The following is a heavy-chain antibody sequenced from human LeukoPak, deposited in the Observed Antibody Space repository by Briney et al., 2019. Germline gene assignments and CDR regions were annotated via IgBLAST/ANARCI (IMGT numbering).Heavy chain of an antibody. CDR3: AKGGSRHADN. Sequence: PGGSLRLSCAASGFTFSSYWMHWVRQAPGKGLVWVSRIDSDGSNAKYADSVKGRFTISRDNAKNTLYLQMNSLRAEDTAVYYCAKGGSRHADNWGQRTLVTVSS. J-gene: IGHJ4*02. V-gene: IGHV3-74*03. D-gene: IGHD6-13*01. CDR2: IDSDGSNA. CDR1: GFTFSSYW.